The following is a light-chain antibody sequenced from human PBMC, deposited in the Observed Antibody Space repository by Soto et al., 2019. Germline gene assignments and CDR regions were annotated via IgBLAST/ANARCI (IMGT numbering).Light chain of an antibody. CDR2: GAS. CDR1: QTVRSSS. CDR3: QQYGSSPYT. J-gene: IGKJ2*01. Sequence: EIVLTQSPGTLSVSPGERATLSCRASQTVRSSSLAWYQQKPGQAPRLLIYGASGRATGIPDKFSGSGSGKDFTLPISLLEPKDFAVYSCQQYGSSPYTFGHGTKPEI. V-gene: IGKV3-20*01.